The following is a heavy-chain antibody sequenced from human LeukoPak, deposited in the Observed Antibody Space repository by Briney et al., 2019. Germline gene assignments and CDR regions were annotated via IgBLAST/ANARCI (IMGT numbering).Heavy chain of an antibody. D-gene: IGHD3-10*02. Sequence: SGGSLRLSCAPSGFTFSDYYMNWVRQAPGKGLEWLSYISTRGSDVYYADSVKGRFTISRDNAKNSLYLQMNSLRAEDTAVYYCAELGITMIGGVWGKGTTVTISS. CDR2: ISTRGSDV. J-gene: IGHJ6*04. V-gene: IGHV3-11*04. CDR3: AELGITMIGGV. CDR1: GFTFSDYY.